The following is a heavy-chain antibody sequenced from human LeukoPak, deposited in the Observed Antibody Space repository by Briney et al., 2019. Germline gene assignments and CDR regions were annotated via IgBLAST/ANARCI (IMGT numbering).Heavy chain of an antibody. V-gene: IGHV4-59*08. Sequence: PETLSLTCTVSGGSISGFYWSWIRQPPGKGLEWIGYIYYSGSTNYNPSLKSRVTISVDTSKNQFSLKLRSVTAADTAVYYCARRGYSSGWYYFDYWGQGTLVTVSS. J-gene: IGHJ4*02. D-gene: IGHD6-19*01. CDR2: IYYSGST. CDR3: ARRGYSSGWYYFDY. CDR1: GGSISGFY.